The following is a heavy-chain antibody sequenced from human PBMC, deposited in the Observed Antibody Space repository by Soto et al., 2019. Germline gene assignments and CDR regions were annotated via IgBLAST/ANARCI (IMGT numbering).Heavy chain of an antibody. Sequence: SVKVSCKASGGTVSSYAISWVRQAPGQGLEWMGGIIPVFGTANYAQKFQGRVTITADESTSTAYMELSSLRSEDTAVYYCARDVPRGGGDLTAGGCWGQGTRVTVSS. CDR3: ARDVPRGGGDLTAGGC. D-gene: IGHD2-21*02. CDR1: GGTVSSYA. V-gene: IGHV1-69*13. CDR2: IIPVFGTA. J-gene: IGHJ1*01.